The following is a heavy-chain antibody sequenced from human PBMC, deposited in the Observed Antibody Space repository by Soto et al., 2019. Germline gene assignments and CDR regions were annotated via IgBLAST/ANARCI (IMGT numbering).Heavy chain of an antibody. CDR2: IKQDGSEK. Sequence: EVQLVESGGGLVQPGGSLRLSCAASGFTFSSYWMSWVRQAPGKGLEWVANIKQDGSEKYYVDSVKGRFTISRDNAKNSLYLQMNSLRAEDTAVYYCASLSGWENYYYYGMDVWGQGTTVTVSS. V-gene: IGHV3-7*01. D-gene: IGHD6-19*01. J-gene: IGHJ6*02. CDR1: GFTFSSYW. CDR3: ASLSGWENYYYYGMDV.